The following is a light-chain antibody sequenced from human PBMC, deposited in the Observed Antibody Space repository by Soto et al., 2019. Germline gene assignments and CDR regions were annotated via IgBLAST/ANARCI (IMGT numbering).Light chain of an antibody. Sequence: DIHMTQSPSSLSASVGDTVTITCRASQTIDMYLNWYQQQPGKAPRVLISGASNLQSGVPSRFSGSGSGTDFTLTINSLQPEDFASYFCQHTFNSPPWTFGQGTKVDVK. J-gene: IGKJ1*01. V-gene: IGKV1-39*01. CDR3: QHTFNSPPWT. CDR1: QTIDMY. CDR2: GAS.